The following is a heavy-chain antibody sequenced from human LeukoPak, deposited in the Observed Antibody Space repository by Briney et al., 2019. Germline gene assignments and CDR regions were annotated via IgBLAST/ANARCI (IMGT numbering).Heavy chain of an antibody. CDR3: ARGGYQFEH. CDR1: GFTFSSYW. D-gene: IGHD3-16*02. V-gene: IGHV3-49*04. J-gene: IGHJ1*01. Sequence: GSLRLSCAASGFTFSSYWMSWVRQAPGKGLEWIGSIRSKGDGGTTEYAASVKGRFVISREDSKSIAYLQMDSLESEDTAVYYCARGGYQFEHWGQGTLVTVSS. CDR2: IRSKGDGGTT.